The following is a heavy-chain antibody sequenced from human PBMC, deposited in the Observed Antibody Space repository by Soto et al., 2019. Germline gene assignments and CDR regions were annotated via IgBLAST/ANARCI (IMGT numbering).Heavy chain of an antibody. CDR1: GFTFSSYS. J-gene: IGHJ4*01. Sequence: GGSLRLSCAASGFTFSSYSMNWVRQAPGKGPEWVSYISTGRGTTIYYADSVKGRFTISRDNAKNSVYLQMNTLRDDDTAVYYCARDNPPQFEDWGHGTLVTVSS. V-gene: IGHV3-48*02. CDR2: ISTGRGTTI. CDR3: ARDNPPQFED.